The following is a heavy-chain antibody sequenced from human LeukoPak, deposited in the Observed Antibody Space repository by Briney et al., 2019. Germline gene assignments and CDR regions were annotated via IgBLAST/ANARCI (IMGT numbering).Heavy chain of an antibody. Sequence: SETLSLTCTVSGGSISSSSYYWGWIRQPPGKGLEWIGSIYYSGSTYYNPSLKSRVTISVDTSKNQFSLKLSSVTAADTAVYYCASYDYYDSSGYYYTTFDYWGQGTLVNVSS. CDR3: ASYDYYDSSGYYYTTFDY. V-gene: IGHV4-39*01. CDR1: GGSISSSSYY. D-gene: IGHD3-22*01. CDR2: IYYSGST. J-gene: IGHJ4*02.